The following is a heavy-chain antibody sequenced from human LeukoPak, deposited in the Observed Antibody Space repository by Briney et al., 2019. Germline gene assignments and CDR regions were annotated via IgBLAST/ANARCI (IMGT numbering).Heavy chain of an antibody. CDR1: GFTFSSYW. Sequence: GGSLRLSCAASGFTFSSYWMHWVRQAPGKGLVWVSRINRDGSSTSYADSVKGRFTISRDNAKNTLYLQMNSLRAEDTAVYYCARDYGGAYFDYWGQGTLVTVSS. CDR2: INRDGSST. CDR3: ARDYGGAYFDY. D-gene: IGHD4-23*01. V-gene: IGHV3-74*01. J-gene: IGHJ4*02.